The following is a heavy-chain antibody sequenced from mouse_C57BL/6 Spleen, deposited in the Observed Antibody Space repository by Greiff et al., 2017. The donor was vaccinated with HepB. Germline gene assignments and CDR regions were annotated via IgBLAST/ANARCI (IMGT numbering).Heavy chain of an antibody. J-gene: IGHJ3*01. CDR1: GFTFSSYA. CDR3: ARDRQRGFAH. Sequence: EVKLMESGGGLVKPGGSLKLSCAASGFTFSSYAMSWVRQTPEKRLEWVATISDGGSYTYYPDNVKGRFTISRDNAKNNLYLQMSHLKSEDTAMYYCARDRQRGFAHWGQGTLATVSA. V-gene: IGHV5-4*01. CDR2: ISDGGSYT. D-gene: IGHD3-2*01.